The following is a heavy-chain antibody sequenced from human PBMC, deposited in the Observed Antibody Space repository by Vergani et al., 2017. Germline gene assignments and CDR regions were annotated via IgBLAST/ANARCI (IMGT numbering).Heavy chain of an antibody. D-gene: IGHD2-2*02. CDR3: ARDTXGSLGYCSSTSCDKSYYYYGMDV. J-gene: IGHJ6*02. V-gene: IGHV1-18*01. CDR2: VSTYNDNT. Sequence: QVQLVQSGAEVKKPGASVKVSCKASGYTFTGYGLSWVRQAPGQGLEWMGWVSTYNDNTNYAQKFQGRVTMTTDTSTNTAYMELRSLRSDDTAVYYCARDTXGSLGYCSSTSCDKSYYYYGMDVWGQGTTVTVSS. CDR1: GYTFTGYG.